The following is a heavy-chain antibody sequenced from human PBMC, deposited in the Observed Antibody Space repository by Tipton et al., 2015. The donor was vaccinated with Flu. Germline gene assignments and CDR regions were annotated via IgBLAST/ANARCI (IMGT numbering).Heavy chain of an antibody. D-gene: IGHD2/OR15-2a*01. Sequence: TLSLTCTVSGGSLSSFYWSWIRQPAGKGLEWIGRIYTSGSTKYNPSLKSRLSMSVDTSKNQFSLKLTSVTAADTAVYYCARLSLSFNAFDIWGQGTTVIVSS. CDR2: IYTSGST. J-gene: IGHJ3*02. CDR3: ARLSLSFNAFDI. V-gene: IGHV4-4*07. CDR1: GGSLSSFY.